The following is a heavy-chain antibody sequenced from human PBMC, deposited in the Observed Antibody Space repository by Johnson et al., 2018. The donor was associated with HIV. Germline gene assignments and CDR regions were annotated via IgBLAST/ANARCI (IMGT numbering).Heavy chain of an antibody. CDR1: GFSFSEYS. V-gene: IGHV3-30*14. CDR3: ARDASYYGSANDAFDI. D-gene: IGHD3-10*01. J-gene: IGHJ3*02. Sequence: QVQLVESGGGVVQPGRSLRLSCEASGFSFSEYSVNWVRQAPGKGLEWVAVTSYDGSNKYYADSVKGRFTISRDNSKNTLYLQMNSLRAEDTAVYYCARDASYYGSANDAFDIWGQGTMVTVSS. CDR2: TSYDGSNK.